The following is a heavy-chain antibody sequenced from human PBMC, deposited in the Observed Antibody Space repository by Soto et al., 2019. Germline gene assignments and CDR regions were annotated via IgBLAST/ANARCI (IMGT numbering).Heavy chain of an antibody. CDR1: GFTFSSYS. CDR3: ARDLTDSSGYYQENYYYYYGMDV. J-gene: IGHJ6*02. Sequence: EVQLVESGGGLVKPGGSLRLSCAASGFTFSSYSMKWVRQAPGKGLEWVSSISSSSSYIYYADSVKGRFTISRNNAKNSLYLQMNSLRAEDTAVYYCARDLTDSSGYYQENYYYYYGMDVWGQGTTVTVSS. V-gene: IGHV3-21*01. CDR2: ISSSSSYI. D-gene: IGHD3-22*01.